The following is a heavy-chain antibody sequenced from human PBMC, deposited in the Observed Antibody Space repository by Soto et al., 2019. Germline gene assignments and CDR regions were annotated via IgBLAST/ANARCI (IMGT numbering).Heavy chain of an antibody. Sequence: GASMKGSRKATGYTLTSYHIHWGGQAPGQGLEWMGIINPSGGSTSYAQKFQGRVTMTRDTSTSTVYMELSSLRSEDTAVYYCARVEVGATTMIFDYWGQGTLVTVSS. CDR1: GYTLTSYH. CDR3: ARVEVGATTMIFDY. CDR2: INPSGGST. J-gene: IGHJ4*02. D-gene: IGHD1-26*01. V-gene: IGHV1-46*01.